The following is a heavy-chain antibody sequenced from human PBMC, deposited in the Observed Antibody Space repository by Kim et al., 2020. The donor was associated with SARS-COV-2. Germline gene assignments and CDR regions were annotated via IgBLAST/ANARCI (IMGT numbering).Heavy chain of an antibody. D-gene: IGHD1-7*01. CDR1: GFTFTTFW. CDR2: INSDGTET. Sequence: GGSLRLSCAASGFTFTTFWMHWVRQAPGKGLAWVSRINSDGTETYYADSVKGRFTISRDNAKNALYLQMNSLRAEDTAIYYCAKVEWNYIAWGQGILVTVSS. J-gene: IGHJ5*02. CDR3: AKVEWNYIA. V-gene: IGHV3-74*01.